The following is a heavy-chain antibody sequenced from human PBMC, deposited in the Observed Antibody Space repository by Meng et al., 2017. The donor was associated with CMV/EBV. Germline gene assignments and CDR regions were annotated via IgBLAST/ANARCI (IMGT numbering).Heavy chain of an antibody. Sequence: EVLLVESGGGVVQPGGSLRLSCAASGFTVSSNYMSWVRQASGKGLEWVSVMYSGGSTYYADSLKGRFTISRDNSKNTLYLQMNSLRAEDTAVYYCAREGDGYDKAPYWGQGTLVTVSS. CDR2: MYSGGST. D-gene: IGHD5-24*01. J-gene: IGHJ4*02. CDR1: GFTVSSNY. CDR3: AREGDGYDKAPY. V-gene: IGHV3-66*01.